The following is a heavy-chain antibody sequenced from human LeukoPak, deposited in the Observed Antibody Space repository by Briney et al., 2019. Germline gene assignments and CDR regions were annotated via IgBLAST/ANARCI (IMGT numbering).Heavy chain of an antibody. Sequence: SETLSLTCTVSGGSISSYYWNWIRQPPGKGLEWIGYIYYMGSTNYNPSLKSRVTVSVDTSKNQFSLKLSSVTAADTAVYYCARHEYNYGSGTYYYYGMDVWGQGTTVTVSS. CDR3: ARHEYNYGSGTYYYYGMDV. D-gene: IGHD3-10*01. CDR1: GGSISSYY. V-gene: IGHV4-59*08. J-gene: IGHJ6*02. CDR2: IYYMGST.